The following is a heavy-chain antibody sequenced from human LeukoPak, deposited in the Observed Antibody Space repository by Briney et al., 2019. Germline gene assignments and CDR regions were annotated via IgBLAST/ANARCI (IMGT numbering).Heavy chain of an antibody. V-gene: IGHV1-2*02. Sequence: ASVMVSCKTSGYTFTDYYFYWLRQAPGQGLEWMAWIYPNSGATRYAQKFQGRITVTRDTSISTAYMELRTLTPDDTAVYYCARLGMPYCSGGSCRALDVWGQGTTVTVSS. J-gene: IGHJ6*02. CDR1: GYTFTDYY. CDR3: ARLGMPYCSGGSCRALDV. D-gene: IGHD2-15*01. CDR2: IYPNSGAT.